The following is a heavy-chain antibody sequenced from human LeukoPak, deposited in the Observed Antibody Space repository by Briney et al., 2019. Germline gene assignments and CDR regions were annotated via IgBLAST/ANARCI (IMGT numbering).Heavy chain of an antibody. J-gene: IGHJ5*02. CDR1: GGSISSSSYY. D-gene: IGHD6-13*01. CDR3: ARARIRRGSSWVNNWFDP. V-gene: IGHV4-39*07. Sequence: PSETLSLTCTVSGGSISSSSYYWGWIRQPPGKGLEWIGSIYYSGSTNYNPSLKSRVTISVDTSKNQFSLKLSSVTAADTAVYYCARARIRRGSSWVNNWFDPWGQGTLVTVSS. CDR2: IYYSGST.